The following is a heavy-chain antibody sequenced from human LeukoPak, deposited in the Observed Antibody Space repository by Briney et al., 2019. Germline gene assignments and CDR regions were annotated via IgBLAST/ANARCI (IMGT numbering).Heavy chain of an antibody. CDR1: GFTFSSYN. CDR3: ARGMYYYGSGSSFDN. V-gene: IGHV3-21*01. Sequence: GGSLRLSCAASGFTFSSYNMNWVRQAPGKGLEWFSSISSSSSYICYADSVKGRFTISRDNAKNSLYLQMNSLRAEDTAVYYCARGMYYYGSGSSFDNWGQGTLVTVSS. CDR2: ISSSSSYI. D-gene: IGHD3-10*01. J-gene: IGHJ4*02.